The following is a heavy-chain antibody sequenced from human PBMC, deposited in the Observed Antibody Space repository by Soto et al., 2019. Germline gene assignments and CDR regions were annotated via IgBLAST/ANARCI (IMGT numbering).Heavy chain of an antibody. J-gene: IGHJ4*02. CDR3: ARGVRYYSSEKPANFDY. D-gene: IGHD2-21*01. CDR2: ISVSSTYA. CDR1: RFTFSDYY. Sequence: QVQLLESGGGLVKPGGSLRLSCAASRFTFSDYYMSWIRQAPGKGLECVAYISVSSTYANYGDSVEGRFTISRDNAENSLFLQMNSLRADDTAVYYCARGVRYYSSEKPANFDYWGQGALVTVSS. V-gene: IGHV3-11*05.